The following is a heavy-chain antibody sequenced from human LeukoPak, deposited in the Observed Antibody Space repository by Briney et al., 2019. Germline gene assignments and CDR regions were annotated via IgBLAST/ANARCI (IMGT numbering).Heavy chain of an antibody. J-gene: IGHJ4*02. CDR1: GFTFSSNA. CDR2: ISDSGDNR. D-gene: IGHD4-17*01. V-gene: IGHV3-23*01. Sequence: GGSLRLSCAASGFTFSSNAMSWVRQAPGKGLEWVSVISDSGDNRYYADSVKGRFTISRDNSKNTLYLQMNSLRAEDTAVYYCAKDPMTTVTTVDSDWGQGTLVTVSS. CDR3: AKDPMTTVTTVDSD.